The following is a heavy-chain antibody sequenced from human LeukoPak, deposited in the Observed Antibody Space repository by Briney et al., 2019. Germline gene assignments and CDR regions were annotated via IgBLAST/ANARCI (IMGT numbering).Heavy chain of an antibody. Sequence: SGGSLRLSCAASGXSFNSFEMSWVRQAPGKGLEWVLYISSSGSTIYYADSVKGRFTISRDNAKNSLYLQMNSLRAEDTAVYYCARGWYNSGYYCDYWGQGTLVTVSS. V-gene: IGHV3-48*03. CDR2: ISSSGSTI. CDR1: GXSFNSFE. CDR3: ARGWYNSGYYCDY. J-gene: IGHJ4*02. D-gene: IGHD6-19*01.